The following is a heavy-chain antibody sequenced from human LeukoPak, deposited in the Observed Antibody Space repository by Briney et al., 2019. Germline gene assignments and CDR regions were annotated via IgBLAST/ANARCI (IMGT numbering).Heavy chain of an antibody. Sequence: PGGSLRLSCTASGFTFGDYAISWVRQAPGKGLEWVGFIRSKEFGGTTEYAASVKGRFTLSRDDSKNTLYLQMNSLKTEDTAVYYCTTGSDYYDSSGYYYGDYWGQGTLVTVSS. CDR1: GFTFGDYA. CDR2: IRSKEFGGTT. V-gene: IGHV3-49*04. CDR3: TTGSDYYDSSGYYYGDY. J-gene: IGHJ4*02. D-gene: IGHD3-22*01.